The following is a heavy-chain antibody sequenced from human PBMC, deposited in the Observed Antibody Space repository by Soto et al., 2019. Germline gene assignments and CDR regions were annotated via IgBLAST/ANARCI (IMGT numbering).Heavy chain of an antibody. Sequence: GGTLTLSCTASGFTFSDYYMSWICRAPAQGMGRVSYISSGSGYRDYSDPSMSRFTISRVNATNSLYLQRKSPGAAATGIDFFARAAVVAVAVTSHNSFDPWGQGTLVTVSS. V-gene: IGHV3-11*05. CDR1: GFTFSDYY. CDR3: ARAAVVAVAVTSHNSFDP. J-gene: IGHJ5*02. D-gene: IGHD6-19*01. CDR2: ISSGSGYR.